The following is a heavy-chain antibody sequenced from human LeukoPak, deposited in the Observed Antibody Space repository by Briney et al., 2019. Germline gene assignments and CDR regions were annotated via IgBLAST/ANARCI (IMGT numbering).Heavy chain of an antibody. CDR2: IKPDGSRE. Sequence: PGGSLRLSCAASGFSFSTYWMTWVRQAPGKGLEWVAHIKPDGSREDYVDSVKGRFTISRDNAKNSLYLQMNNLRVEDTAIYYCARDTWNYLLDYWGQGILSPSPQ. D-gene: IGHD3-10*01. J-gene: IGHJ4*02. CDR3: ARDTWNYLLDY. V-gene: IGHV3-7*01. CDR1: GFSFSTYW.